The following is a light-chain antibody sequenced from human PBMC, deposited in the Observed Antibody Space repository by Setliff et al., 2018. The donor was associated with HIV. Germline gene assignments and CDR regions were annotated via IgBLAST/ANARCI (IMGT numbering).Light chain of an antibody. J-gene: IGLJ1*01. CDR3: CSYTSSPPLYV. CDR1: SSDVGTYNF. CDR2: DVS. Sequence: QSALTQPASVSGSPGQSISISCTGTSSDVGTYNFVSWYQQHPGKAPKLMIYDVSHRPSGVSNRFSGSKSGNTASLTISGLQAEDEAHYYCCSYTSSPPLYVSATGTKVIVL. V-gene: IGLV2-14*03.